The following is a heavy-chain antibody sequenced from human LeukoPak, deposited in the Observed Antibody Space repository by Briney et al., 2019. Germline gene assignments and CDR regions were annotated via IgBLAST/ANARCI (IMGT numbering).Heavy chain of an antibody. CDR3: ARDNSIHERGWWFDP. Sequence: ASVKVSCKASGYSFTSHYMHWVRQAPGQGLEWMGLINPRGTSTIYAEKFQGRIIMTRDMSTTTDYMELSSLKSDDMAVYYCARDNSIHERGWWFDPWGQGTLVTVSS. CDR1: GYSFTSHY. CDR2: INPRGTST. J-gene: IGHJ5*02. D-gene: IGHD4-23*01. V-gene: IGHV1-46*01.